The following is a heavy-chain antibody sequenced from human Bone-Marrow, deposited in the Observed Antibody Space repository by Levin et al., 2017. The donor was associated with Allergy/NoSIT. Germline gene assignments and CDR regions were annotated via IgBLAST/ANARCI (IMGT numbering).Heavy chain of an antibody. CDR3: AKDIVGVAGTALDD. Sequence: GGSLRLSCVASGFRLDDSAMHWVRQVPGKGLEWVSGITWNSDDMDYADSVKGRFIISRDNAKNSLFLQMNSLRVEDSALYFCAKDIVGVAGTALDDWGQGTLVTVSS. CDR2: ITWNSDDM. V-gene: IGHV3-9*01. J-gene: IGHJ4*02. D-gene: IGHD6-19*01. CDR1: GFRLDDSA.